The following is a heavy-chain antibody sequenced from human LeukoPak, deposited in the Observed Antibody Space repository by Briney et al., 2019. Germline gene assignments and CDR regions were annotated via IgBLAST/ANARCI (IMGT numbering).Heavy chain of an antibody. Sequence: SETLSLTCTVSGGSISSYYWSWIRQPPGKGLEWIGYIYYSGSTNYNPSLKSRVTISVDTSKNQFSLKLSSVTAADTAVYYCARGGYDSSGYYDNWFDPWGQGTLVTVSS. J-gene: IGHJ5*02. D-gene: IGHD3-22*01. V-gene: IGHV4-59*08. CDR1: GGSISSYY. CDR2: IYYSGST. CDR3: ARGGYDSSGYYDNWFDP.